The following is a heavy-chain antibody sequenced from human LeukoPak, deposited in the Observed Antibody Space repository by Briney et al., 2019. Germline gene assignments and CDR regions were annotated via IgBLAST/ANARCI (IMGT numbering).Heavy chain of an antibody. CDR2: IQYDRSNE. J-gene: IGHJ4*02. CDR1: GFTFSSYG. Sequence: GGSLRLSCAASGFTFSSYGMHWVRQAPGKGLEWVAYIQYDRSNEQYADSVKGRFTISRDNAKNSLYLQMNSLRAEDTAVYYCASVAAAGTLWGQGTLVTVSS. D-gene: IGHD6-13*01. CDR3: ASVAAAGTL. V-gene: IGHV3-30*02.